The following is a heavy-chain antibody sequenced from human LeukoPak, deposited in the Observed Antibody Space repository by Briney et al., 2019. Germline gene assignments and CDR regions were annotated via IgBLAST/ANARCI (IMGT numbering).Heavy chain of an antibody. J-gene: IGHJ4*02. D-gene: IGHD5-24*01. CDR2: IYYSGST. CDR1: GGSISSYY. CDR3: ARDRVEMGIS. Sequence: SETLSLTCTVSGGSISSYYWSWIRQPPGKGLEWIGYIYYSGSTNYNPSLKSRVTISVDTSKNQFSLKLSSVTAADTAVYYCARDRVEMGISWGQETLVTVSS. V-gene: IGHV4-59*01.